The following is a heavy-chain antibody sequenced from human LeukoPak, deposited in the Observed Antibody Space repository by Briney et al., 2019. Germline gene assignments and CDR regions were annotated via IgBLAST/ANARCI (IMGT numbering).Heavy chain of an antibody. D-gene: IGHD3-16*02. CDR1: GFTFSSYA. J-gene: IGHJ4*02. CDR3: ARALRLRELSINFDY. V-gene: IGHV3-23*01. CDR2: ISGSGGST. Sequence: PGGSLRLSCAASGFTFSSYAMSWVRQAPGKGLEWVSAISGSGGSTYYADSVKGRFTISRDNSKNTLYLQMNSLRAEDTAVYYCARALRLRELSINFDYWGQGTLVTVSS.